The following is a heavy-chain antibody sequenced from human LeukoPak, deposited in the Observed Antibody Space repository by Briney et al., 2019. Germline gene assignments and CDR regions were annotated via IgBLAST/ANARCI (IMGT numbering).Heavy chain of an antibody. CDR1: GYTFNTHG. CDR3: ARDNYYYMDV. CDR2: ISTYNSNT. V-gene: IGHV1-18*04. Sequence: ASVKVSCKASGYTFNTHGISWVRQAPGQGLEWMGWISTYNSNTNYAKRFQGRVTMTTDTSTSTAYMELRSLRSDDTAVYYCARDNYYYMDVWGKGTTVTVSS. J-gene: IGHJ6*03.